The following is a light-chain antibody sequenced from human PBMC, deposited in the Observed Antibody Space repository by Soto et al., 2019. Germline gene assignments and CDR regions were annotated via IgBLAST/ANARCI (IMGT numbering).Light chain of an antibody. CDR1: QSISTW. J-gene: IGKJ1*01. CDR2: HAS. CDR3: QHYNSYPRT. Sequence: DIQMTQSPSTLSASVGDRVTITCRASQSISTWLAWYQQKPGKAPTLLIYHASSLASGVPSRFSGSGSGTEFTLTISSLQPDDFATYRCQHYNSYPRTFGQGTKVEIK. V-gene: IGKV1-5*01.